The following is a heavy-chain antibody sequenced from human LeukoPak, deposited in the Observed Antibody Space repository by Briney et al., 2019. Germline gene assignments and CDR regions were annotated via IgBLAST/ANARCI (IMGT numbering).Heavy chain of an antibody. J-gene: IGHJ4*02. CDR2: IYSVGST. V-gene: IGHV3-66*01. D-gene: IGHD3-10*01. Sequence: GGSLRLSCAASGFTFSSHAMNWVRQAPGKGLEWVSVIYSVGSTYYADSVKGRFTISRDNSKNTVYLQMNSLRAEDTAVYYCARDRGLYYFEDWGQGTLVTVSP. CDR3: ARDRGLYYFED. CDR1: GFTFSSHA.